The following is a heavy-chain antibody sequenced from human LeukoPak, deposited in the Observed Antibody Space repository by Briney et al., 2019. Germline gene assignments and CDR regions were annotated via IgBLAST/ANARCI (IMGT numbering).Heavy chain of an antibody. Sequence: GGSLRLSCAASGFTFDDYGMSWVRHAPGKGLEWVSGINWNGGSTGYADSVKGRFTISRDNAKNSLYLQMNSLRAEDTALYYCARVGDGYNSDPFFDYWGQGTLVTVSS. CDR1: GFTFDDYG. J-gene: IGHJ4*02. V-gene: IGHV3-20*04. CDR3: ARVGDGYNSDPFFDY. D-gene: IGHD5-24*01. CDR2: INWNGGST.